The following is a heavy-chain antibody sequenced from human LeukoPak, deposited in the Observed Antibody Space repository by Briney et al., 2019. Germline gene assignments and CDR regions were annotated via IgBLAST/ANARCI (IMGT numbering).Heavy chain of an antibody. CDR3: ARESIGCSSTSCSRPPFDY. V-gene: IGHV4-34*01. D-gene: IGHD2-2*01. CDR2: INHSGST. CDR1: GGSFSGYY. J-gene: IGHJ4*02. Sequence: KPSETLSLTCAVYGGSFSGYYWSWIRQPPGKGLEWIGDINHSGSTNYNPSLKSRVTISVDTSKNQFSLKLSSVTAADTAVYYCARESIGCSSTSCSRPPFDYWGQGTLVAVSS.